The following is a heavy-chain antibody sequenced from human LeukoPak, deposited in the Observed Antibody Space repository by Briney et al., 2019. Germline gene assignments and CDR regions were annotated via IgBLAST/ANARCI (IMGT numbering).Heavy chain of an antibody. J-gene: IGHJ4*02. CDR3: AKYRLVWLPAPVFDY. V-gene: IGHV3-49*03. CDR1: GFTFGDYA. D-gene: IGHD5-24*01. CDR2: IRSKTYGGTG. Sequence: GGSLRLSCTASGFTFGDYAMNWFRQAPGKGLEWVGFIRSKTYGGTGEYAASVKGRFTISRDDSKSIAHLQMNSLRAEDTAVYYCAKYRLVWLPAPVFDYWGQGTLVTVSS.